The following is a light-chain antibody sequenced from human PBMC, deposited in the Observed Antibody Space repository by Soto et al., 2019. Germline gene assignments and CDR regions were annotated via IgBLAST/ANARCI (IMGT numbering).Light chain of an antibody. CDR1: QSVSSSSY. CDR3: HQYGSEPSYT. Sequence: EIVLTQSPGTLSLSPGERATLSCRASQSVSSSSYLAWYQQKPGQAPRLLIYGPSSRATGIQDRFSGSGSGTDFTLTISRLEPEDFAVYYFHQYGSEPSYTCGQGTELEIK. J-gene: IGKJ2*01. V-gene: IGKV3-20*01. CDR2: GPS.